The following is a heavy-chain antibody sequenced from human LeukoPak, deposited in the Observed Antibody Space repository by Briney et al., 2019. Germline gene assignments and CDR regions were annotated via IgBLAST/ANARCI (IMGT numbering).Heavy chain of an antibody. CDR2: IYYSGST. CDR3: ARHLGREYSGSYYFDY. CDR1: GGSISSYY. V-gene: IGHV4-59*05. J-gene: IGHJ4*02. Sequence: SETMSLTCTVSGGSISSYYWSWIRQPAGKGLEWIGSIYYSGSTYYNPSLKGRVTISVDTSKNQFSLKLSSVTAADTAVYYCARHLGREYSGSYYFDYWGQGTLVTVSS. D-gene: IGHD1-26*01.